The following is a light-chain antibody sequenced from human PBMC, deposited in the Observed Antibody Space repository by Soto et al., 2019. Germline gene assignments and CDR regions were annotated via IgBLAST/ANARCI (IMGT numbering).Light chain of an antibody. V-gene: IGKV1-9*01. J-gene: IGKJ5*01. Sequence: DIQMTQSPSSVSASVGDRVTITCRASQGISSYLAWYQLKPGKAPKLLIYEASTLQSGVPSRFSGSGSGTEFTLTISGLLPEDFAAYHCQQLYTLPFTFGQGTRLEIK. CDR1: QGISSY. CDR2: EAS. CDR3: QQLYTLPFT.